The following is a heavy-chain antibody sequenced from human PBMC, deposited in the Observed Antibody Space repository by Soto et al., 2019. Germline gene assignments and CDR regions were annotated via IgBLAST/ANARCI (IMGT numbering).Heavy chain of an antibody. J-gene: IGHJ3*02. CDR1: GGTFSSYA. D-gene: IGHD3-22*01. Sequence: QVPLVQSGAEVKKPGSSVKVSSKASGGTFSSYAISWVRQAPGQGLEWMGGIIPIFGTANYAQKFQGRVTITADKSTSTAYMELSSLRSEDTAVYYCAREQDYYDSSGFGNAGAFDIWGQGTMVTVSS. CDR2: IIPIFGTA. CDR3: AREQDYYDSSGFGNAGAFDI. V-gene: IGHV1-69*06.